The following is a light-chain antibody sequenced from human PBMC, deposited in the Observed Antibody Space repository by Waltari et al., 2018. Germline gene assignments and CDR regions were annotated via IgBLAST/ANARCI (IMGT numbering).Light chain of an antibody. V-gene: IGLV2-18*02. J-gene: IGLJ2*01. CDR2: EVP. Sequence: QSALIQPPSVSGSPGQSVAIYCTGTSRHIGSYNFVSWYQQFPGTAPKLFIYEVPNRPSGVPDRFSGSKSGYPASLAFSGLQPEDEADYYCSSYTTSSSVIFGGGTKLTVL. CDR3: SSYTTSSSVI. CDR1: SRHIGSYNF.